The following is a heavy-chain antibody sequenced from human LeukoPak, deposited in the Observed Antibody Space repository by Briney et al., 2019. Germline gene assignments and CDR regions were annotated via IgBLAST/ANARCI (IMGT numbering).Heavy chain of an antibody. Sequence: PGGSLRLSCAASGFTFSSYDMSWVRQAPGKGLEWVSGISGSGSSTYYADSVKGRFTISRDNSKSTLYLQMNSLRAEDTAVYYCAKGGQGYSYGLHDYYMDVWGKGTTVTVSS. CDR1: GFTFSSYD. CDR2: ISGSGSST. D-gene: IGHD5-18*01. V-gene: IGHV3-23*01. J-gene: IGHJ6*03. CDR3: AKGGQGYSYGLHDYYMDV.